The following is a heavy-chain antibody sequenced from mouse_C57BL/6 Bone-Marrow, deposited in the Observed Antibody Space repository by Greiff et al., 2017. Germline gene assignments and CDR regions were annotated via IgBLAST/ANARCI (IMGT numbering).Heavy chain of an antibody. Sequence: EVQLQQSGPELVKPGASVKMSCKASGYTFTDYNMHWVKQSHGKRLEWIGYINPNNGGTSYNQKFKGKDTLTVNKSSSTAYMELRSLTSEDSAVYYCARSYYYGSSYEAYWGQGTLVTVSA. J-gene: IGHJ3*01. CDR2: INPNNGGT. V-gene: IGHV1-22*01. CDR3: ARSYYYGSSYEAY. D-gene: IGHD1-1*01. CDR1: GYTFTDYN.